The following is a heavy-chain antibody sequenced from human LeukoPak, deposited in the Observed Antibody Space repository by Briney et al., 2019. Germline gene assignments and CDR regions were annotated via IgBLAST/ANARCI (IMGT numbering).Heavy chain of an antibody. Sequence: SSETLSLTCAVYGGSLSGYYWSWIRQPPGKGLEWIGEINHSGSTNYNPSLKSRVTISVDTPKNQFSLKLSSVTAADTAVYYCARGAYYYDSSGYYKYFDYWGQGTLVTVSS. D-gene: IGHD3-22*01. V-gene: IGHV4-34*01. CDR3: ARGAYYYDSSGYYKYFDY. J-gene: IGHJ4*02. CDR2: INHSGST. CDR1: GGSLSGYY.